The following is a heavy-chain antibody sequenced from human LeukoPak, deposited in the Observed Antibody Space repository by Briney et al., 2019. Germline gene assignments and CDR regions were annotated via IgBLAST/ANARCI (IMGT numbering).Heavy chain of an antibody. Sequence: PSETLSLTCTVSGDPISDYCWTWIRQPAGKGLEWIGRIYGNGSTNYNPSLKSRVAMSIVTSKMQFSLKLRSVTAADTAVYYCARGNGREYYDFWSGQYYFDYWGQGTLVTVSS. D-gene: IGHD3-3*01. CDR3: ARGNGREYYDFWSGQYYFDY. CDR2: IYGNGST. J-gene: IGHJ4*02. V-gene: IGHV4-4*07. CDR1: GDPISDYC.